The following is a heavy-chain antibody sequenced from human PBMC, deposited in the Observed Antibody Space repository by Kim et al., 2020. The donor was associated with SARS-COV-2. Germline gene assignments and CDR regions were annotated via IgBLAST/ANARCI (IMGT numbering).Heavy chain of an antibody. CDR1: GFTFSSYG. D-gene: IGHD5-12*01. J-gene: IGHJ4*02. Sequence: GGSLRLSCAASGFTFSSYGMHWVRQAPGKGLEWVAVISYDGSNKYYADSVKGRFTISRDNSKNTLYLQMNSLRAEDTAVYYCAKDRMALNRYFDYWGQGTLVTVSS. CDR2: ISYDGSNK. CDR3: AKDRMALNRYFDY. V-gene: IGHV3-30*18.